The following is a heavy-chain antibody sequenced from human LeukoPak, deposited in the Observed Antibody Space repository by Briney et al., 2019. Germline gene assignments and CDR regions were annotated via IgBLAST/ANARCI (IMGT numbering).Heavy chain of an antibody. D-gene: IGHD1-26*01. CDR3: ASGTYYRGFDA. J-gene: IGHJ5*02. V-gene: IGHV4-59*01. CDR2: IYYSGST. Sequence: SETLSLTCTVSGGSISSYYWNWIRQPPGKGLEWIGYIYYSGSTNYNPSLKSRVTISVDTSKNQFSLKLSSVTAADTAVYYCASGTYYRGFDAWGQGTLVTVSS. CDR1: GGSISSYY.